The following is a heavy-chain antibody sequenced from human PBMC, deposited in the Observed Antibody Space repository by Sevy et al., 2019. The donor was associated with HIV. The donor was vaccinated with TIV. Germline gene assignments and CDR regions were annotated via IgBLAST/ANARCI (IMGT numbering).Heavy chain of an antibody. V-gene: IGHV3-11*01. Sequence: GGSLRLSCAASGFTFSDYYMSWIRQAPGKGLEWVSYISSSGSTIYYADSVKGRFTISRDNAKNSLYLQMNSLRAEDTAVYYCERASGYYDSSGLPDYWGQGTLVTVSS. J-gene: IGHJ4*02. CDR2: ISSSGSTI. CDR1: GFTFSDYY. CDR3: ERASGYYDSSGLPDY. D-gene: IGHD3-22*01.